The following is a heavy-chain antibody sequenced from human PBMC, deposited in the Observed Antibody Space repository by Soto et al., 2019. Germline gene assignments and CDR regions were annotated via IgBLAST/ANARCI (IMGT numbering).Heavy chain of an antibody. Sequence: QVQLQESGPGLVKPSGTLSLTCVVSGDSISSNVWWSWVRQPPGKGLEWIGEVYHNGLTNYNSSRRSRVTMSVDTSKNQFSLKLTSVTAADTAIYYCARDAAVPGETDRFDYWGQGILVTVSS. CDR3: ARDAAVPGETDRFDY. J-gene: IGHJ4*02. CDR2: VYHNGLT. V-gene: IGHV4-4*02. D-gene: IGHD6-19*01. CDR1: GDSISSNVW.